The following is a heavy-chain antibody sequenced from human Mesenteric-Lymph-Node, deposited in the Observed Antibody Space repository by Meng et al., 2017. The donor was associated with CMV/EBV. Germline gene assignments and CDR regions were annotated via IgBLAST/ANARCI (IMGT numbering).Heavy chain of an antibody. J-gene: IGHJ4*02. CDR1: GGTFSSYA. V-gene: IGHV1-2*02. D-gene: IGHD3-3*01. CDR2: INPNSGGT. Sequence: ASVKVSCKASGGTFSSYAISWVRQAPGQGLEWMGWINPNSGGTNYAQKFQGRVTMTRDTSISTAYMELSRLRSDDTAVYYCARGKRYYDFWSGYSHFDYWGQGTLVTVSS. CDR3: ARGKRYYDFWSGYSHFDY.